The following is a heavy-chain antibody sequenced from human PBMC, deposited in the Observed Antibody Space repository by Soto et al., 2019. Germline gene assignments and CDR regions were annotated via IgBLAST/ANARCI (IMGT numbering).Heavy chain of an antibody. Sequence: QVQLQESGPGLVKPSGTLSLTCAVSGGSISSSNWWSWVRQPPGKGLEWIGEIYHSGSTHYHPSRRSRVTISVDKSKNPFSLKLSSVTAADAAVYYCARAAMGGSSWPFDYWGQGTLVTVSS. CDR2: IYHSGST. D-gene: IGHD6-13*01. V-gene: IGHV4-4*02. J-gene: IGHJ4*02. CDR1: GGSISSSNW. CDR3: ARAAMGGSSWPFDY.